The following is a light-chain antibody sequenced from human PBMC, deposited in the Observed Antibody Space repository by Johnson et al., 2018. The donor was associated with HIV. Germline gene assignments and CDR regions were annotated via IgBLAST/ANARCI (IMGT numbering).Light chain of an antibody. V-gene: IGLV1-51*02. CDR2: EDN. J-gene: IGLJ1*01. Sequence: QAVLTQPPSLSAAPGQRVSISCSGNSSNIENYFVSWYQQLPGAAPRLLIYEDNKRPSGIPDRFSGSKSGASATLCITGLQTGDEADYYCGVWDASLSPHYVLGTGTTVIVL. CDR1: SSNIENYF. CDR3: GVWDASLSPHYV.